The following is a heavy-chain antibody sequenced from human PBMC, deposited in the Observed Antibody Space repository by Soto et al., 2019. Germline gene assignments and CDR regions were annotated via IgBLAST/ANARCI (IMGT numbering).Heavy chain of an antibody. V-gene: IGHV4-31*03. CDR1: GGSISSVGYY. J-gene: IGHJ4*02. Sequence: SETLSLTCTVSGGSISSVGYYWSWIRQHPGKGLEWIGYIYYSGSTYYNPSLKSRVTISVDTSKNQFSLKLSSVTAADTAVYYCASLPYGSVLHYFDXWGQGTLVTVSX. D-gene: IGHD3-10*01. CDR3: ASLPYGSVLHYFDX. CDR2: IYYSGST.